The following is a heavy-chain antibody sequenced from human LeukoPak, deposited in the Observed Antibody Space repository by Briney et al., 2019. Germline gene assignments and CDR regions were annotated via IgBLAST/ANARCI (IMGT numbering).Heavy chain of an antibody. Sequence: SGPTLVKPTQTLTLTCTFSGFSLSTSGVGVGWIRQPPGKALEWLALIYWDDDKRYSPSLKSRLTITKDTSKNQVVLTMTNMDPVDTATYYCAHSPYCSGGSCYSFYGDYFDYWGQGTLVTASS. J-gene: IGHJ4*02. V-gene: IGHV2-5*02. CDR1: GFSLSTSGVG. CDR3: AHSPYCSGGSCYSFYGDYFDY. D-gene: IGHD2-15*01. CDR2: IYWDDDK.